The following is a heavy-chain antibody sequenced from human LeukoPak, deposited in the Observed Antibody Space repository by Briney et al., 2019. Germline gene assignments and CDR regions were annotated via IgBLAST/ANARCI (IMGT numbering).Heavy chain of an antibody. CDR3: ARHRTYYYYGMDV. J-gene: IGHJ6*02. V-gene: IGHV4-59*08. D-gene: IGHD1/OR15-1a*01. Sequence: PSETLSLTCTVSGGSISSYYWSWIRQPPGKGLEWIGYIYYSGSTNCNPSLKSRVTISVDTSKNQFSLKLSSVTAADTAVYYCARHRTYYYYGMDVWGQGTTATVSS. CDR1: GGSISSYY. CDR2: IYYSGST.